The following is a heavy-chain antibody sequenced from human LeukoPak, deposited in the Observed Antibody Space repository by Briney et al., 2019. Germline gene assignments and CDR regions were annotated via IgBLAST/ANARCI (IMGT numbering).Heavy chain of an antibody. J-gene: IGHJ4*02. CDR3: ARNLAGELDY. CDR2: ISGSGGST. D-gene: IGHD3-10*01. Sequence: PGGSLRLSCAASGFTFSSYAMSWVLQAPGKGLQWVSAISGSGGSTYYADSVKGRFTISRDNSKNTLYLQMNSLRAEDTAVYYCARNLAGELDYWGQGTLVTVSS. V-gene: IGHV3-23*01. CDR1: GFTFSSYA.